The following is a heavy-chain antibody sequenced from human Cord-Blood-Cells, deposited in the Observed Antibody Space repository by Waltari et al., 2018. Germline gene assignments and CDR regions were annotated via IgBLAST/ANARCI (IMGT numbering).Heavy chain of an antibody. CDR3: ARGRSGTIWFGESYGMDV. Sequence: QVQLQQWGAGLLKPSETLSLTCAVYGGSFSGYYWSWIRQPPGKGLEWIGEINHSGSTNDAPSLKGRVTISVDTSKNQFSLKLSSWTAADTAVYYCARGRSGTIWFGESYGMDVWGQGTTVTVSS. CDR1: GGSFSGYY. D-gene: IGHD3-10*01. CDR2: INHSGST. J-gene: IGHJ6*02. V-gene: IGHV4-34*01.